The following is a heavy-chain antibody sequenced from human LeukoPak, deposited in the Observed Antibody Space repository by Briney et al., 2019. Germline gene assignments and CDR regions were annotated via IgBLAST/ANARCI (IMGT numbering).Heavy chain of an antibody. CDR1: GGSISSSNW. CDR3: SGGSSNYYYYYMDV. V-gene: IGHV4-4*02. D-gene: IGHD6-6*01. Sequence: PSGTLSLTCAVSGGSISSSNWWSWVRQPPGKGLEWIGEIYHSGSTNYNPSLKSRVTISVDKSKNQFSLKLSSVTAADTAVYYCSGGSSNYYYYYMDVWGKGTTVTVSS. J-gene: IGHJ6*03. CDR2: IYHSGST.